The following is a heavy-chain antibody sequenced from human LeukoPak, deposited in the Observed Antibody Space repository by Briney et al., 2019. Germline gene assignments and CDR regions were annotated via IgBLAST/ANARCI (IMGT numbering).Heavy chain of an antibody. V-gene: IGHV1-2*02. Sequence: ASVKVSSKASGYTFTGHYLHWVRQAPGQGLECMGGINPDSGDTNYLQKFQGRVTMTWDTSTSTAYMELSRLSSDDTAVYYCTRDLLGGSGTFDPWGQGTLVTV. CDR3: TRDLLGGSGTFDP. CDR2: INPDSGDT. D-gene: IGHD3-10*01. J-gene: IGHJ5*02. CDR1: GYTFTGHY.